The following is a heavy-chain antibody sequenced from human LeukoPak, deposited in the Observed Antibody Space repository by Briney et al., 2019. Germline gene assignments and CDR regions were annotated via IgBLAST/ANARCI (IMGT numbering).Heavy chain of an antibody. CDR3: ARDIPPPMMYSSSSSCGFDI. CDR2: IYTSGST. D-gene: IGHD6-6*01. J-gene: IGHJ3*02. Sequence: PSETLSLTCTVSGGSISSYYWSWIRQPAGKGLEWIGRIYTSGSTNYNPSLKSRVTMSVDTSKNQFSLKLSSVTAADTAVYYCARDIPPPMMYSSSSSCGFDIWGQGTMVTVSS. V-gene: IGHV4-4*07. CDR1: GGSISSYY.